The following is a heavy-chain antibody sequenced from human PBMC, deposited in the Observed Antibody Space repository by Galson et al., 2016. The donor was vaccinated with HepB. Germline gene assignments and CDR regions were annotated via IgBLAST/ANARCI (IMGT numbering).Heavy chain of an antibody. CDR1: GFIFSQFA. D-gene: IGHD5-12*01. J-gene: IGHJ6*04. CDR3: ARDQKYSGTDFYYAMDV. Sequence: SLRLSCAASGFIFSQFAVHWVRQAPGKGLEWVAVISYSGTKKYYTDSVKGRFTVSRDDSKNTLYLQMKTLRPEDTAVYYCARDQKYSGTDFYYAMDVWGKGATVTVSS. CDR2: ISYSGTKK. V-gene: IGHV3-30-3*01.